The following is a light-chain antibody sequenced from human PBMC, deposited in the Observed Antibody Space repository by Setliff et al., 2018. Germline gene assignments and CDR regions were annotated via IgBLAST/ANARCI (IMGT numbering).Light chain of an antibody. CDR2: EVS. CDR1: SSDVGGYNY. Sequence: SVLTQPPSASGSPGQSVTISCTGTSSDVGGYNYVSWYQQHPGKAPKLMIYEVSKRPSGVPDRFSGSKSGNTASLTVSGLQAEDEADYYCSSYAGSNNPHVFGTGTKGTVL. J-gene: IGLJ1*01. V-gene: IGLV2-8*01. CDR3: SSYAGSNNPHV.